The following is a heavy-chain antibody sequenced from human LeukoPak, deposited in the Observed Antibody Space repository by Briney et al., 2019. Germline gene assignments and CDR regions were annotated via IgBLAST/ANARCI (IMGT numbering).Heavy chain of an antibody. V-gene: IGHV3-74*01. J-gene: IGHJ3*02. CDR1: GFTFSSYW. CDR2: INSDGSST. Sequence: GGSLRLSCAASGFTFSSYWMHWVRQAPGKGLVWVSRINSDGSSTSYADSVKGRFTISRDNAKNTLYLQMNSLRAEDTAVYYCASFTHYYDSSDAFDIWGQGTMVTVSS. CDR3: ASFTHYYDSSDAFDI. D-gene: IGHD3-22*01.